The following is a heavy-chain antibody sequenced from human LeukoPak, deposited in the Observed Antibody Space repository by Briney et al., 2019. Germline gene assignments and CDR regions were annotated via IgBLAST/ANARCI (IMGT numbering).Heavy chain of an antibody. V-gene: IGHV3-21*01. CDR2: ISSSSNYI. Sequence: SISSSSNYIYYADSVKGRFTISRDNAKNSLYLQMNSLRAEDTAVYYCAREGPHYGDYAFDCWGQGTLVTVSS. J-gene: IGHJ4*02. D-gene: IGHD4-17*01. CDR3: AREGPHYGDYAFDC.